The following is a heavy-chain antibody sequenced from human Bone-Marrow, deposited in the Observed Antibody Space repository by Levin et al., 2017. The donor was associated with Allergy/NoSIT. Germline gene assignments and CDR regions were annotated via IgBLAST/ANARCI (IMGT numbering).Heavy chain of an antibody. CDR3: ARRNDFWSRTHGGYYFFMDV. D-gene: IGHD3-3*01. CDR2: IRGSSSYI. J-gene: IGHJ6*03. CDR1: GFTFSSYT. Sequence: PWASVKVSCAASGFTFSSYTMNWVRQAPGKGLEWVSSIRGSSSYITFSDSVKGRLTISRDNAKNSLYLQMNNLRAEDTAVYYCARRNDFWSRTHGGYYFFMDVWGKGTTVTVSS. V-gene: IGHV3-21*01.